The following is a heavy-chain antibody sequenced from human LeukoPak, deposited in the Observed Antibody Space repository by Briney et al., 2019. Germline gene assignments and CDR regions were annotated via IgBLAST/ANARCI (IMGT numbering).Heavy chain of an antibody. D-gene: IGHD1-14*01. CDR2: IHPGDSDT. J-gene: IGHJ4*02. V-gene: IGHV5-51*01. Sequence: GESLKISCKASGYRFTTYWIGWVRQMPGKGLEWMGSIHPGDSDTRYSPSFQGQVTISADKSISTAYLQWSSLKASDSAIFYCARHDRSDSYAPRGFDYWGRGALVTVSS. CDR1: GYRFTTYW. CDR3: ARHDRSDSYAPRGFDY.